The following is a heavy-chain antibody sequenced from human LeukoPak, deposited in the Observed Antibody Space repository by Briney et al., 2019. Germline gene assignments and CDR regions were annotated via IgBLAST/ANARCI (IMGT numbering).Heavy chain of an antibody. CDR2: ISSSGST. V-gene: IGHV4-59*08. CDR3: ARLTKFLTTYYPTP. D-gene: IGHD2/OR15-2a*01. Sequence: SETLSLTCTVSGGSITGYYWSWIRQPPGKGLEGVGYISSSGSTNYNPSLKSRVTISLDTSKSQFSLKLISVTASDTAVYYCARLTKFLTTYYPTPWGQGTLVAVSS. CDR1: GGSITGYY. J-gene: IGHJ5*02.